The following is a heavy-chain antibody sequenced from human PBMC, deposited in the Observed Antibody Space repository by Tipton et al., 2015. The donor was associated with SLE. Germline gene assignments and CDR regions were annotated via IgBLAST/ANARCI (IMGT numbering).Heavy chain of an antibody. J-gene: IGHJ4*02. CDR2: INHSGTT. CDR1: DGSFSAYS. D-gene: IGHD1-14*01. Sequence: LRLSCAVYDGSFSAYSWTWIRQPPGKGVEWIGKINHSGTTNNNPSLKSRVTMSVDPSKKQFSLKLNSVTATDTAVFYCALGVEGPQTGELNYWGQGTLVTVSS. CDR3: ALGVEGPQTGELNY. V-gene: IGHV4-34*01.